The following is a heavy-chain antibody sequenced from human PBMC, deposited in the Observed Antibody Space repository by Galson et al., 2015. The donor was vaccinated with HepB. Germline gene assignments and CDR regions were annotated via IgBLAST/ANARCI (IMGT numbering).Heavy chain of an antibody. CDR3: ARLGYCGGGSCYQRGYFDS. Sequence: QSGAEVKKPGESLKISCKGSGYSFTDYWIGWVRQMPGKGLEWMGIIYPGDSDTRYSPSFQGQVTISADESISTAYLQWSGLKASDTAIYYCARLGYCGGGSCYQRGYFDSWGQGTLVIVSS. D-gene: IGHD2-15*01. V-gene: IGHV5-51*01. CDR1: GYSFTDYW. J-gene: IGHJ4*02. CDR2: IYPGDSDT.